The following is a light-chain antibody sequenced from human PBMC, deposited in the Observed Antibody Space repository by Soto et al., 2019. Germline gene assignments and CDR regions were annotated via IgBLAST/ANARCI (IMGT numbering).Light chain of an antibody. Sequence: EVVLTQSPGTLSLSPGERATLSCRASQSVSNSYLAWYQQKPGQSPKLLIFGSSDRATGIPYRFSGSGSGTDFTLTISSLEPEDFSVYYCQQYGTSPPYTFGQGTKLEIK. CDR3: QQYGTSPPYT. CDR2: GSS. J-gene: IGKJ2*01. V-gene: IGKV3-20*01. CDR1: QSVSNSY.